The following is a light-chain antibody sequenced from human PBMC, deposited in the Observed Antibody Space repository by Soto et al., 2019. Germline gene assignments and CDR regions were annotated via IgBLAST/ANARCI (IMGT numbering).Light chain of an antibody. V-gene: IGLV1-44*01. Sequence: QLVLTQPPSASGTPGQGVTISCSGSSSNIGSNTVNWYQQFPGTAPKLLIYNDNQRPSGVPDRFSGSKSGTSASLAISGLQSEDEANYYCAAWDDSLNGLYVFGSGTKVTVL. CDR3: AAWDDSLNGLYV. J-gene: IGLJ1*01. CDR2: NDN. CDR1: SSNIGSNT.